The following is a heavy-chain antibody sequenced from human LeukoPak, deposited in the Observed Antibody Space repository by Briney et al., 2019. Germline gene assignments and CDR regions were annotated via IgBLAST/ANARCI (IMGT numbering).Heavy chain of an antibody. J-gene: IGHJ5*02. CDR3: ARDGPSKRIVPAAMTGFDP. CDR1: GYTFTGYY. D-gene: IGHD2-2*01. CDR2: INPNSGGT. V-gene: IGHV1-2*02. Sequence: GASVKVSCKASGYTFTGYYMHWVRQAPGQGLEWMGWINPNSGGTNYAQKFQGRVTMTRDTSISTAYMELSRLRSDDTAVYYCARDGPSKRIVPAAMTGFDPWGQGTLVTVSS.